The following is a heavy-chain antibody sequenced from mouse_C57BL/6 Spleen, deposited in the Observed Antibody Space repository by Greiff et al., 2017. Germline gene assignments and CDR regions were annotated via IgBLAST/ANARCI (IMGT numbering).Heavy chain of an antibody. CDR2: IYPGDGDT. Sequence: QVQLQQSGPELVKPGASVKISCKASGYAFSSSWMNWVKQRPGKGLEWIGRIYPGDGDTNYNGKFKGKATLTADKSSSTAYMQLSSLTSEDSAVYFCAGYDYDGGYFDYWGQGTTLTVSS. CDR3: AGYDYDGGYFDY. J-gene: IGHJ2*01. D-gene: IGHD2-4*01. V-gene: IGHV1-82*01. CDR1: GYAFSSSW.